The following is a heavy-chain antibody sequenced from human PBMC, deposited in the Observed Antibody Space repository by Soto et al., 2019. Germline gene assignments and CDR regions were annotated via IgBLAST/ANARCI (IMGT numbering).Heavy chain of an antibody. CDR2: VSASGGST. CDR3: SARPKAAGPDY. Sequence: PGGSLRLSCAASGFTFSSYTMIWVRQAPGKGLEWVSTVSASGGSTYYADSVKGRFTISRDNSKNTLYLQMNSLRAEDTAVYYCSARPKAAGPDYWGQGTLVTVSS. CDR1: GFTFSSYT. V-gene: IGHV3-23*01. J-gene: IGHJ4*02. D-gene: IGHD6-13*01.